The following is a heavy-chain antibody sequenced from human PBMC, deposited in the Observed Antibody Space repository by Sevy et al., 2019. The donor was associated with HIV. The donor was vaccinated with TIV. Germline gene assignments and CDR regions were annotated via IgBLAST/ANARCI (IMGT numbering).Heavy chain of an antibody. CDR3: AKEGINIRSWFDP. CDR2: ISGYNGYT. D-gene: IGHD3-3*02. Sequence: ASVKVSCKASGYSFTNYGIGWVRQAPGQGLEWMGWISGYNGYTNYAQNLQGRVTMTTDTSTSTAYMELRSLRSDDTAIDYCAKEGINIRSWFDPWGQGTLVTVSS. V-gene: IGHV1-18*01. CDR1: GYSFTNYG. J-gene: IGHJ5*02.